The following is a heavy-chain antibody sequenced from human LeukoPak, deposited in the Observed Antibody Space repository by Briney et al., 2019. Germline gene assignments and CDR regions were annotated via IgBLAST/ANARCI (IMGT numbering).Heavy chain of an antibody. V-gene: IGHV3-21*01. Sequence: GGSLRLSCAASGFTFSNYSMNGVRQAPGRGLEWVSYISSSSTYIYYAGSVKGRFTISRDNAENSLYLQMNSLRAEDTAVYYCARDPPSFHYWGQGTLVTVSS. J-gene: IGHJ4*02. CDR1: GFTFSNYS. CDR2: ISSSSTYI. CDR3: ARDPPSFHY.